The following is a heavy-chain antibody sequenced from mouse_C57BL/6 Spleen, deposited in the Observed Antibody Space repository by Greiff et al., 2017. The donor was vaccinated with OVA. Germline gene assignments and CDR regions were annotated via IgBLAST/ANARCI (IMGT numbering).Heavy chain of an antibody. CDR3: ARGYGSSYYYWYFDV. CDR1: GFNIKDYY. V-gene: IGHV14-2*01. J-gene: IGHJ1*03. CDR2: IDPEDGET. D-gene: IGHD1-1*01. Sequence: EVQLQQSGAELVKPGASVKLSCTASGFNIKDYYMHWVKQRTEQGLEWIGRIDPEDGETKYAPKFQGKATITADTSSNTAYLQLSSLTSEDTAVYYGARGYGSSYYYWYFDVWGTGTTVTVSS.